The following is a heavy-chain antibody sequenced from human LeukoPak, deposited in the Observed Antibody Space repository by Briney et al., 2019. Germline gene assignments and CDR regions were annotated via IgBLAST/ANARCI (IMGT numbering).Heavy chain of an antibody. CDR2: IIPIFGTA. Sequence: SVKVSCKASGGTFSSYAISWVRQAPGQGLEWMGGIIPIFGTANYAQKFQGRVTITADESTSTAYMELSALTSEDTAVYYCARRNYGESRRWVDPWGQGTLVTVSS. CDR1: GGTFSSYA. CDR3: ARRNYGESRRWVDP. J-gene: IGHJ5*02. V-gene: IGHV1-69*13. D-gene: IGHD4-17*01.